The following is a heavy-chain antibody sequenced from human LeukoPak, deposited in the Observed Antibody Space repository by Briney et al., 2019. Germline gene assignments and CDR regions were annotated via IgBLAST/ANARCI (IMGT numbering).Heavy chain of an antibody. CDR3: ARGIGRITIFGVVITHPYYFDY. D-gene: IGHD3-3*01. V-gene: IGHV4-31*03. Sequence: SQTLSLTCTVSGGSISSGGYFWTWIRQHPGKGLEWIGHIYYTGSTYYNPSLKSRVTISVDTSKNQFSLKLSSVTAADTAVYYCARGIGRITIFGVVITHPYYFDYWGQGTLVTVSS. CDR2: IYYTGST. CDR1: GGSISSGGYF. J-gene: IGHJ4*02.